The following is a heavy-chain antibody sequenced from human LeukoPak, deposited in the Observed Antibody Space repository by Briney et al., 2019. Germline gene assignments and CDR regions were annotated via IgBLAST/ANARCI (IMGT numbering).Heavy chain of an antibody. D-gene: IGHD4-17*01. CDR1: GFTFSSYA. CDR3: AKPAGMTTVSNRHFDY. CDR2: ISGSGGST. V-gene: IGHV3-23*01. Sequence: GGSLRLSCAASGFTFSSYAMSWVRQAPGKGLEWVSAISGSGGSTYYADSVKGRFTISRDNSKNTLYLQMNSLRAEDTAVYYCAKPAGMTTVSNRHFDYWGQGTLVTVSS. J-gene: IGHJ4*02.